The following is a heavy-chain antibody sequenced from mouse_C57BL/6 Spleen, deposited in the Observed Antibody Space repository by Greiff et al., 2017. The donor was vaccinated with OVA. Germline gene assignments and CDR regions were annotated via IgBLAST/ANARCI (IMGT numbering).Heavy chain of an antibody. J-gene: IGHJ1*03. Sequence: QVQLQQSGPELVKPGASVKISCKASGYAFSSSWMNWVKQRPGKGLEWIGRIYPGDGDTNYNGKFKGKATLTADKSSSTAYMQLSSLTSEDSAVYFCARGLGLHWYFDVWGTGTTVTVSS. V-gene: IGHV1-82*01. D-gene: IGHD4-1*01. CDR1: GYAFSSSW. CDR2: IYPGDGDT. CDR3: ARGLGLHWYFDV.